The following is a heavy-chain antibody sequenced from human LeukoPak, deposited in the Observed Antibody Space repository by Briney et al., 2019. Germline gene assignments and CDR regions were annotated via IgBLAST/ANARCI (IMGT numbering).Heavy chain of an antibody. CDR2: ISYDGSNK. J-gene: IGHJ5*02. V-gene: IGHV3-30*18. Sequence: GGSLRLSCAASGFTFSSYGMYWVRQAPGKGLEWVAVISYDGSNKYYADSVKGRFTISRDNSKNTLYLQMNSLRAEDTAVYYCAKEPTIAVADQESWFDPWGQGTLVTVSS. CDR1: GFTFSSYG. CDR3: AKEPTIAVADQESWFDP. D-gene: IGHD6-19*01.